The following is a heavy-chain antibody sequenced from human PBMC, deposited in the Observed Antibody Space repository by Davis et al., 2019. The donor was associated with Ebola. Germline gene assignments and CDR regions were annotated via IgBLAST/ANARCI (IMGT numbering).Heavy chain of an antibody. V-gene: IGHV3-23*01. CDR3: ARRGTYYYDSSGYYYVVEYYGMDV. Sequence: PGGSLRLSCAASGFTFSSYAMSWVRQAPGKGLEWVSAISGSGGSIYYADSVKGRFTISRDNAKNSLYLQMNSLRDEDTAVYYCARRGTYYYDSSGYYYVVEYYGMDVWGQGTTVTVSS. CDR1: GFTFSSYA. CDR2: ISGSGGSI. J-gene: IGHJ6*02. D-gene: IGHD3-22*01.